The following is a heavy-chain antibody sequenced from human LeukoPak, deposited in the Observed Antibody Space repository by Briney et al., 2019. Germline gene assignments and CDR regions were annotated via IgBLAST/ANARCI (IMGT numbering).Heavy chain of an antibody. Sequence: VAWVKVSCKASGGTFSSYAISWVRQAPGQGLEWMGRIIPIFGTANYAQKFQGRVTITTDESTSTAYMELSSLRSEDTAVYYCARDDYDSSFDYWGQGTLVTVSS. CDR2: IIPIFGTA. J-gene: IGHJ4*02. V-gene: IGHV1-69*05. D-gene: IGHD3-22*01. CDR1: GGTFSSYA. CDR3: ARDDYDSSFDY.